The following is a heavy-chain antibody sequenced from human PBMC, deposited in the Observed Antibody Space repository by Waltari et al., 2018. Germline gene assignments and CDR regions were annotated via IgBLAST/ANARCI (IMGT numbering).Heavy chain of an antibody. Sequence: EVQLVQSGAQVKKPGESLKISCKSSGYSFTSYWIGGVRQMPGKGRGWMGIVYPRDSDTRYSPSFQGQATISADKSISTAYLQWSSLKASDTAMYYCARTLAGSGSYFPDFWGPGTQVTVSS. V-gene: IGHV5-51*01. CDR1: GYSFTSYW. D-gene: IGHD3-10*01. CDR2: VYPRDSDT. CDR3: ARTLAGSGSYFPDF. J-gene: IGHJ4*02.